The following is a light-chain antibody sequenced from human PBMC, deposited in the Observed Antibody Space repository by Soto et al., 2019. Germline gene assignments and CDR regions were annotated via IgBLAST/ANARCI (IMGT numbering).Light chain of an antibody. CDR3: QQLNSYPLT. CDR1: QDISSY. J-gene: IGKJ4*01. V-gene: IGKV1-9*01. Sequence: DIPMTQSPSSLSGAVGDRVTITCRGSQDISSYLAWYKQKVGKAPNLLIYGASTLQSWCPTRFSRSASGTDFTLTINSLQPEDFATYYCQQLNSYPLTFGGGTNVDI. CDR2: GAS.